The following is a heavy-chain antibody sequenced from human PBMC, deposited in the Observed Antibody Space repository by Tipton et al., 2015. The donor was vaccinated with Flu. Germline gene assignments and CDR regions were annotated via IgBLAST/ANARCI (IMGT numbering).Heavy chain of an antibody. V-gene: IGHV3-66*03. CDR2: IYSGGST. CDR1: GFTVSSNY. J-gene: IGHJ3*02. D-gene: IGHD3-16*01. Sequence: VQLVQSGGGLIQPGGSLRLSCAASGFTVSSNYMSWVRQAPGKGLEWVSVIYSGGSTYYADSVKGRFTISRDNSKNTLYLQMNSLRAEDTAVYYCASSVYVWGSYGAFDIWGQGTMVTVSS. CDR3: ASSVYVWGSYGAFDI.